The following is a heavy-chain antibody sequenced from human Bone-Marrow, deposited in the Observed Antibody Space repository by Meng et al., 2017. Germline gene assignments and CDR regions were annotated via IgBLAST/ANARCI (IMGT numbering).Heavy chain of an antibody. CDR3: ARDIMTTPSSNDAFDI. CDR2: IYSGGST. D-gene: IGHD3-16*01. CDR1: GFTFSSYA. V-gene: IGHV3-53*01. J-gene: IGHJ3*02. Sequence: GESLKISCAASGFTFSSYAMSWVRQAPGKGLEWVSVIYSGGSTYYADSVKGRLTISRDNSKNTLYLQMNSLRAEDTAVYYCARDIMTTPSSNDAFDIWGQGTMVTVSS.